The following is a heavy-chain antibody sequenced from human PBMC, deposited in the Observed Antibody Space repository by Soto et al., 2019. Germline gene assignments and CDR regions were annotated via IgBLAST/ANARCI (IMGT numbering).Heavy chain of an antibody. V-gene: IGHV3-23*01. D-gene: IGHD3-22*01. J-gene: IGHJ6*02. CDR2: ISASGGST. Sequence: PVGSLILSGAASGFTFSGDGMSWVRQAPGKGLEWVSAISASGGSTYYVDSVKGRFTISRDNSKNTLFLQMNSLRAEDTAVYYCAKRYYYDGSGPYGMDVWGQGTTVTVSS. CDR1: GFTFSGDG. CDR3: AKRYYYDGSGPYGMDV.